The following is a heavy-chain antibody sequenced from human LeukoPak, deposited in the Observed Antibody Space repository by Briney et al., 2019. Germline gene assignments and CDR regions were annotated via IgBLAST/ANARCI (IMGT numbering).Heavy chain of an antibody. CDR1: GFTFSSYA. CDR3: ARGEYCSSTSCYLVDY. V-gene: IGHV3-23*01. Sequence: GGSLRLSCAASGFTFSSYAMSWVRQAPGKGLEWVSAISGSGGSTYYADSVKGRFTISRDNSKTTLYLQMGSLRAEDMAVYYCARGEYCSSTSCYLVDYWGQGTLVTVSS. J-gene: IGHJ4*02. CDR2: ISGSGGST. D-gene: IGHD2-2*01.